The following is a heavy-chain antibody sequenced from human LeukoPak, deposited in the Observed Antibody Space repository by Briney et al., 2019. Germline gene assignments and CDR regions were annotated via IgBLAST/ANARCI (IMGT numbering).Heavy chain of an antibody. J-gene: IGHJ6*02. CDR3: ARLAVPQWLVRSTYYYYGMDV. CDR1: GGSISSHY. V-gene: IGHV4-59*08. Sequence: SETLSLTCTVSGGSISSHYWSWIRQPPGKGLEWIGYIYYSGSTNYNPSLKSRVTISVDTSKNQFSLKLSSVTAADTAVYYCARLAVPQWLVRSTYYYYGMDVWGQGTTVTVSS. D-gene: IGHD6-19*01. CDR2: IYYSGST.